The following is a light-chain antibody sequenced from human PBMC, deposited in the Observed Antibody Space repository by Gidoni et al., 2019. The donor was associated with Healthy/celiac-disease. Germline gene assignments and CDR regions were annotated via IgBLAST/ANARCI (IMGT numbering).Light chain of an antibody. J-gene: IGKJ2*01. V-gene: IGKV3-15*01. CDR3: QQYNNWPRGVT. Sequence: EIVMPQSPATRSGSPGESATLSCRASQSVSSNLAWYQQKPGQAPRLLIYGASTRATGIPARFSGSGSGTEFTLTISSLESEDFAVYYCQQYNNWPRGVTFGQGTKLEIK. CDR1: QSVSSN. CDR2: GAS.